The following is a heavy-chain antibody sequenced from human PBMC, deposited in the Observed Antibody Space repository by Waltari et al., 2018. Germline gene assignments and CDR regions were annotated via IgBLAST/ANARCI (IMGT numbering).Heavy chain of an antibody. V-gene: IGHV3-21*01. D-gene: IGHD7-27*01. J-gene: IGHJ4*02. CDR2: ISSTSTYT. Sequence: EVQLVESGGGLVKPGGSLGLSCAASDFVFSGYSMNWVRQDPGKGLEWVSSISSTSTYTHYADSVKGRFTISRDNAKNSLYLQMNSLRGDDTAVYYCARGGWGFSLDYWGQGTLVTFSS. CDR3: ARGGWGFSLDY. CDR1: DFVFSGYS.